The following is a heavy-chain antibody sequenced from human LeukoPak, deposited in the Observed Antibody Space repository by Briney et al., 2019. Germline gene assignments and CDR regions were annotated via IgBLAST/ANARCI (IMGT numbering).Heavy chain of an antibody. J-gene: IGHJ4*02. D-gene: IGHD2-15*01. CDR2: IYHSGNT. CDR3: ASPSGASTW. V-gene: IGHV4-4*02. CDR1: GGSIGSNIW. Sequence: PSGTLSLTCAVFGGSIGSNIWWSWVRQPPGKGLEWIREIYHSGNTNYNPSLKSRVTISVDKSKNQFSLTLSSVTAADTAVYYCASPSGASTWWGQGTLVTVSS.